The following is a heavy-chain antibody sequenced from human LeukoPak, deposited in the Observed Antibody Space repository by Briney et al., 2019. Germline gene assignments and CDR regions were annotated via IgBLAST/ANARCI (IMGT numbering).Heavy chain of an antibody. CDR2: IHYTGTT. J-gene: IGHJ4*02. V-gene: IGHV4-59*01. D-gene: IGHD1-7*01. CDR1: GASISSYY. CDR3: ARGELLIDY. Sequence: TLSLTCTVSGASISSYYWSWIRQPPGKGLEWMGYIHYTGTTNYNPSLKSRVTISVDTSKNQFSLKLTSVTAADTAVYYCARGELLIDYWGQGTLVTVSS.